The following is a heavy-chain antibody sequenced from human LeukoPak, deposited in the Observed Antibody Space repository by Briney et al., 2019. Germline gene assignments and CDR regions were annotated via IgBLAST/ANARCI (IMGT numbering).Heavy chain of an antibody. CDR3: AKVETSGGANCYALDY. J-gene: IGHJ4*02. CDR1: GFTFSSYA. Sequence: GGSLRLSCAASGFTFSSYAMTWVRQAPDKGLEWVSAISGSDGSTYYAASVKGRFTISRDDSQNTLYLQINSLSAEDTAVYYCAKVETSGGANCYALDYWGQGTLVTVSS. D-gene: IGHD2-2*01. V-gene: IGHV3-23*01. CDR2: ISGSDGST.